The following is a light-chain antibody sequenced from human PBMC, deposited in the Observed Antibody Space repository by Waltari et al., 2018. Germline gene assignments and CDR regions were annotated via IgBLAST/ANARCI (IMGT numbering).Light chain of an antibody. J-gene: IGLJ2*01. CDR1: HTNIGGNF. Sequence: QSVVTQSPSASATPGQRVTISCSGSHTNIGGNFVYWYQHLPGTAPKLLLYKNDPRPSGVPVRFSRSTAGASASLAISGLRSEDEADYYCASWDDSQGTVVFGGGTKLTVL. V-gene: IGLV1-47*01. CDR2: KND. CDR3: ASWDDSQGTVV.